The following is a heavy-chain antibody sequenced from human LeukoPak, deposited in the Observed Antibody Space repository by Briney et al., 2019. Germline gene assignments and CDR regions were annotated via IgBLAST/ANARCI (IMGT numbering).Heavy chain of an antibody. Sequence: GGSLRLSCAASGFTFSSYAMSWVRQAPGKGLEWVSAISGSGGSTYYADSVKGRFTISRDNSKNTLYLQVNSLRAEDTAVYYCARSQMYYYDSSGSFDYWGQGTLVTVSS. D-gene: IGHD3-22*01. CDR2: ISGSGGST. CDR3: ARSQMYYYDSSGSFDY. V-gene: IGHV3-23*01. J-gene: IGHJ4*02. CDR1: GFTFSSYA.